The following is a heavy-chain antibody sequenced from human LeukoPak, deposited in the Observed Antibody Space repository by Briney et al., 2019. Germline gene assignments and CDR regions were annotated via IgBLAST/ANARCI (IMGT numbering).Heavy chain of an antibody. D-gene: IGHD3-10*01. CDR1: GYSFTSYW. CDR2: IYPGDSDT. J-gene: IGHJ4*02. CDR3: ARGAPYSGSWFPVDY. V-gene: IGHV5-51*01. Sequence: GESLKTSCKGSGYSFTSYWIGWVRQMPGKGLEWMGIIYPGDSDTRYSPSFQGQVTISADKSISTAYLQWSSLKASDTAMYYCARGAPYSGSWFPVDYWGQGTLVTVSS.